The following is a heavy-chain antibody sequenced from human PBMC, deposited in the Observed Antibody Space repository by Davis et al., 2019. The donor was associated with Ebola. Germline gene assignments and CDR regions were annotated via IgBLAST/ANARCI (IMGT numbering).Heavy chain of an antibody. V-gene: IGHV3-48*03. CDR2: ISSSGSTI. J-gene: IGHJ6*02. D-gene: IGHD3-9*01. Sequence: GESLKISCAASGFIFSSYEMNWVRQAPGKGLEWVSYISSSGSTIYYADSVKGRFTISRDNAKNSLYLQMNSLRAEDTAVYYCARGARRYFDWLLGDFNFYGMDVWGQGTTVTVSS. CDR1: GFIFSSYE. CDR3: ARGARRYFDWLLGDFNFYGMDV.